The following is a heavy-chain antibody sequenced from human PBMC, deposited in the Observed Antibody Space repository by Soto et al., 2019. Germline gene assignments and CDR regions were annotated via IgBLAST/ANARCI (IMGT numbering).Heavy chain of an antibody. D-gene: IGHD3-3*01. CDR2: MNPNSGNT. CDR1: GYTFTSYD. J-gene: IGHJ6*03. CDR3: ARVYLYYDFWSGYSYYYYMDV. Sequence: ASVKVSCKASGYTFTSYDINWVRQATGQGLEWMGWMNPNSGNTGYAQKFQGRVTMTRNTSKSTAYMELSSLRSEDTAVYYCARVYLYYDFWSGYSYYYYMDVWGKGTTVTVSS. V-gene: IGHV1-8*01.